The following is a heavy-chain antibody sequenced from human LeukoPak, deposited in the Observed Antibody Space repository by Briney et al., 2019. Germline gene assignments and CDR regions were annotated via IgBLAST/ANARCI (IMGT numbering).Heavy chain of an antibody. CDR3: AREVPAYYYYMDV. V-gene: IGHV4-61*10. CDR1: GGSVSNGSYY. J-gene: IGHJ6*03. Sequence: SETLSLTCTVSGGSVSNGSYYWNWIRQPAGKGPEWIGRFYSTGTPDYNPSLKSRVTMSVDTSKNQFSLKLSSVTAADTAVYYCAREVPAYYYYMDVWGKGTTVTVSS. D-gene: IGHD2-2*01. CDR2: FYSTGTP.